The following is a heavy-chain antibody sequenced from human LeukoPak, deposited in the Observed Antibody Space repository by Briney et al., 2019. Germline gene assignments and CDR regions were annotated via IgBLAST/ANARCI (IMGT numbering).Heavy chain of an antibody. CDR3: ASPSRYYDSSGYYSFDY. J-gene: IGHJ4*02. CDR2: IYHSGST. V-gene: IGHV4-38-2*01. D-gene: IGHD3-22*01. Sequence: SETLSLTCAVYGVSFSGYYWSWIRQPPGKGLEWIGSIYHSGSTYYNPSLKSRVTISVDTSKNQFSLKLSSVTAADTAVYYCASPSRYYDSSGYYSFDYWGQGTLVTVSS. CDR1: GVSFSGYY.